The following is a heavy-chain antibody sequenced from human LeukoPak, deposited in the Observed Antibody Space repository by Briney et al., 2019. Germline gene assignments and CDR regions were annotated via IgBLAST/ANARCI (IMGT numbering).Heavy chain of an antibody. CDR1: GFTFSRFN. V-gene: IGHV3-33*01. CDR3: ARGFLDFDF. Sequence: PGGSQRLSCVVSGFTFSRFNMHWVRQAPGKGLEWVALIWYDGTDTYYADAVKGRFTISRDDSKNTVYLQMNSLRAEDTAFYYCARGFLDFDFWGHGTLVTVSS. J-gene: IGHJ4*01. D-gene: IGHD3-3*01. CDR2: IWYDGTDT.